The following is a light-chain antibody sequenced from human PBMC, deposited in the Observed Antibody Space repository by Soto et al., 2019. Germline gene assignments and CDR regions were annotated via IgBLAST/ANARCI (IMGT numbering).Light chain of an antibody. CDR3: CSYAGSSTFDVV. CDR2: EGS. Sequence: ALTQPASVSGSPGQSIPISCTGTSSDVGSYNLVSWYQQHPGKAPKLMIYEGSKWPSGVSNRFSGSKSGNTASLTISGLQAEDEADYYCCSYAGSSTFDVVFGGGTKLTVL. V-gene: IGLV2-23*03. CDR1: SSDVGSYNL. J-gene: IGLJ2*01.